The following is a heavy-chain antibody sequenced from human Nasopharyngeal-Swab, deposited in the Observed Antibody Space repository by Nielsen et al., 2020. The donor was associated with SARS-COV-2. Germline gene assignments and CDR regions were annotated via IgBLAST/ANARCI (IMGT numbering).Heavy chain of an antibody. V-gene: IGHV3-9*01. D-gene: IGHD3-10*01. Sequence: SLKISCAASGFTFDDYAMHWVRQPPGKGLEWVSGISWNSGSIGYADSVKGRFTISRDNAKNSLYLQMNSLRAEDTALYYCAKSGDSYGSGSFYSWFDPWGQGTLVTVSS. CDR3: AKSGDSYGSGSFYSWFDP. CDR1: GFTFDDYA. J-gene: IGHJ5*02. CDR2: ISWNSGSI.